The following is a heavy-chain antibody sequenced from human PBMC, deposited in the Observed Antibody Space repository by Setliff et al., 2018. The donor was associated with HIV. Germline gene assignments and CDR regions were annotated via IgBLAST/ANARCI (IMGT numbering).Heavy chain of an antibody. Sequence: GGSLRLSCVGSGFPFSKYSLHWVRQAPDKGPQWVAVLSYDGRSKYYAESVKGRFTISRDNWKNTVYLEMNRLRPDDTAMYFCAAGGVRGVIWGWGQGTLVTVSS. V-gene: IGHV3-30*04. D-gene: IGHD3-10*02. CDR2: LSYDGRSK. CDR1: GFPFSKYS. CDR3: AAGGVRGVIWG. J-gene: IGHJ4*02.